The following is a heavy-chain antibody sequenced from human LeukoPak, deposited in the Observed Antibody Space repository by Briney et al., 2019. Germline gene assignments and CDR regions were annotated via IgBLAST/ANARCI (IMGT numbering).Heavy chain of an antibody. CDR1: GYTFTGYY. J-gene: IGHJ4*02. CDR3: ARDFRRHDSSGYYSY. V-gene: IGHV1-46*01. Sequence: ASVKVSCKASGYTFTGYYMHWVRQAPGQGLEWMGIINPSGGSTSYAQKFQGRVTMTRDMSTSTVYMELSSLRSEDTAVYYCARDFRRHDSSGYYSYWGQGTLVTVSS. D-gene: IGHD3-22*01. CDR2: INPSGGST.